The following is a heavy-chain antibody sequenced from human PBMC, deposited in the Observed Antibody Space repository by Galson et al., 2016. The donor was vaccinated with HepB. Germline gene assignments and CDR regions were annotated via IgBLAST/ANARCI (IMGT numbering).Heavy chain of an antibody. V-gene: IGHV3-30-3*01. J-gene: IGHJ4*02. CDR1: GFTFSSYS. CDR3: ARGFNYYDSCMIY. Sequence: SLRLSCAASGFTFSSYSMHWVRQAPGKGLEWVAVITYDGSNKFYADSVKGRFTISRDNSKNTLYLQTNNLRAEDTAIYYCARGFNYYDSCMIYWGQGTQVTVSS. D-gene: IGHD3-22*01. CDR2: ITYDGSNK.